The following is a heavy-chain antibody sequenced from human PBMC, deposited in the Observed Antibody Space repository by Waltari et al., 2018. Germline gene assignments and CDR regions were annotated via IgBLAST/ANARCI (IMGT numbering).Heavy chain of an antibody. CDR2: IWYDGSNK. CDR3: ARDRSSSWNYYYYYYGMDV. V-gene: IGHV3-33*01. CDR1: GFTFSSYG. D-gene: IGHD6-13*01. J-gene: IGHJ6*02. Sequence: QVQLVESGGGVVQPGRSLSLSCAASGFTFSSYGMHWVRQAPGKGLEWVAVIWYDGSNKYYADSVKGRFTISRDNSKNTLYLQMNSLRAEDTAVYYCARDRSSSWNYYYYYYGMDVWGQGTTVTVSS.